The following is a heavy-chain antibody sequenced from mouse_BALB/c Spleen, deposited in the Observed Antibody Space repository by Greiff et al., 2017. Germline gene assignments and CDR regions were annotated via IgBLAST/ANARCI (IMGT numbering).Heavy chain of an antibody. Sequence: EVKLVESGGGLVKPGGSLKLSCAASGFTFSSYAMSWVRQTPEKRLEWVASISSGGSTYYPDSVKGRFTISRDNARNILYLQMSSLRSEDTAMYYCARGGYDYPFAYWGQGTLVTVSA. CDR2: ISSGGST. V-gene: IGHV5-6-5*01. J-gene: IGHJ3*01. D-gene: IGHD2-4*01. CDR1: GFTFSSYA. CDR3: ARGGYDYPFAY.